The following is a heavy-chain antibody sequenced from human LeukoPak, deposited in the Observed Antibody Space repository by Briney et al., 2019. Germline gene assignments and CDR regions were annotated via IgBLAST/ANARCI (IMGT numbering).Heavy chain of an antibody. V-gene: IGHV3-21*01. CDR3: ARDARLYYYDSRRDLDY. CDR2: ISSSSNYI. J-gene: IGHJ4*02. Sequence: PGGSLRLSCAASGFTFSSYSMNWVRQAPGKGLEWVSSISSSSNYIYYADSVKGRFTISRDNAKNSLFLQMNSLRAGDTAVYYCARDARLYYYDSRRDLDYWGQGTLVTVSS. D-gene: IGHD3-22*01. CDR1: GFTFSSYS.